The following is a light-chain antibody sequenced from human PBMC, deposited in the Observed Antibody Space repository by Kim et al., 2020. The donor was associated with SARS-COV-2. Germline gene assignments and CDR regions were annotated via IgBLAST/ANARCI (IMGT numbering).Light chain of an antibody. CDR2: SAA. CDR1: QNINSF. J-gene: IGKJ4*01. CDR3: QQSHTAPLLT. V-gene: IGKV1-39*01. Sequence: SVGDRVTITCRARQNINSFLNWYQQRPGKAPQLLIYSAATLQIGVPSRFSGSVSETDFTLPITSLQPEDFATYYCQQSHTAPLLTFGGGTKVDIK.